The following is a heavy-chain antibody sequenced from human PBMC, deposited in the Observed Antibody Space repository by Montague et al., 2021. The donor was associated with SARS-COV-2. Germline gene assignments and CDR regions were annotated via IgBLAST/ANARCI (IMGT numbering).Heavy chain of an antibody. D-gene: IGHD2-15*01. CDR1: GGSISSFY. CDR3: ARHSSATLPAAY. V-gene: IGHV4-59*08. Sequence: SETLSLTCTVSGGSISSFYWSWFRQPPGKGLEWIGYISDSGSTNYNPSLTSRVTMSVDTSKNQFSLKVNSATAADTAVYYCARHSSATLPAAYWGQGTLVTVSS. J-gene: IGHJ4*01. CDR2: ISDSGST.